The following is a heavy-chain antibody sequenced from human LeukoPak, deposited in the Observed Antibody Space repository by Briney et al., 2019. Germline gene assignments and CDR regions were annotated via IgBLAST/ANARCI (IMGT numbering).Heavy chain of an antibody. CDR2: ITSNGQTT. D-gene: IGHD4-17*01. J-gene: IGHJ4*02. CDR3: AKFATTVTTRGNFDY. CDR1: GFTFRNYA. Sequence: GGSLRLSCAASGFTFRNYAMTWVRQTPGEGLQWVSAITSNGQTTVYAESVKGRFTISRDNSRDTVHLEIKSLRAEDTAVYYCAKFATTVTTRGNFDYWGQGTLVTVPS. V-gene: IGHV3-23*01.